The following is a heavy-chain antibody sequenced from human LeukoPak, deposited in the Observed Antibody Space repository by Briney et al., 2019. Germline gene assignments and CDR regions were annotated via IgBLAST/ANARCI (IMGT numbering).Heavy chain of an antibody. CDR2: IRYDGSNK. CDR3: AKSVVGYSGYEYFDY. V-gene: IGHV3-30*02. Sequence: PGGSLRLSCAASGFTFSSYAMHWVRQAPGKGLEWVAFIRYDGSNKYYADSVKGRFTISRDNSKNTLYLQMNSLRAEDTAVYYCAKSVVGYSGYEYFDYWGQGTLVTVSS. CDR1: GFTFSSYA. J-gene: IGHJ4*02. D-gene: IGHD5-12*01.